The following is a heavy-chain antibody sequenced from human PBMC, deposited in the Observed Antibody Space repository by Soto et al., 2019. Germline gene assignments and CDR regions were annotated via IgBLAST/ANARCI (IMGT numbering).Heavy chain of an antibody. CDR2: IIPIFGTA. D-gene: IGHD1-26*01. CDR3: ARDLHGSGSYWGF. CDR1: GGTFSSYA. V-gene: IGHV1-69*01. Sequence: QVQLVLSGAEVKKPGSSVKVSCKASGGTFSSYASSWVRQAPGQGLEWMGGIIPIFGTANYAQKFQGRVTITADESTSTAYMALSSLGSEDTAVYYCARDLHGSGSYWGFWGQGTLVTVSS. J-gene: IGHJ4*02.